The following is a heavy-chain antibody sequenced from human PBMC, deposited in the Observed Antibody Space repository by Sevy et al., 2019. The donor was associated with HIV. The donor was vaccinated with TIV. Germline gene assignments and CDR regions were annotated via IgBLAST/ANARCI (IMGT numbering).Heavy chain of an antibody. CDR2: ISNSGANT. CDR1: GFTFTNYG. D-gene: IGHD6-19*01. J-gene: IGHJ4*02. Sequence: GGSLRLSCAASGFTFTNYGMHWVRQAPGKGLEWVSGISNSGANTYYADSVRGRFTVSRDNSKNTVYLQLNSLRAEDTDIDYCEKEWTRLSDWYGEFDYWGQGTLVTVSS. V-gene: IGHV3-23*01. CDR3: EKEWTRLSDWYGEFDY.